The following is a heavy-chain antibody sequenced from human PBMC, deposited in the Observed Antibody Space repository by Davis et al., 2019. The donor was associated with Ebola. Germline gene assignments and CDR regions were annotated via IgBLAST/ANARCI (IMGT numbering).Heavy chain of an antibody. Sequence: PGGSLRLSCAASGFTFRNYWMHWVRQAPGKGPVWVSRIKTDGSSITYADSVKGRFTISRDNAKNTVYLQMNSLRAEDTAVYYCTRVGYGDSWRWFDSWGQGTLVTVSS. CDR1: GFTFRNYW. V-gene: IGHV3-74*03. D-gene: IGHD4-17*01. CDR3: TRVGYGDSWRWFDS. CDR2: IKTDGSSI. J-gene: IGHJ5*01.